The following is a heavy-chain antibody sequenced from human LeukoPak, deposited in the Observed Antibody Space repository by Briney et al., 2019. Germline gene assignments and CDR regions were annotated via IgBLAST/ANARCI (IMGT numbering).Heavy chain of an antibody. CDR1: GFTFSTYA. Sequence: PGRSLRLSCAASGFTFSTYAMSWVRQAPGKGLEWVSHFGGGGGTIYYADSVKGRFTISRDNSKNTLYLQMNSLRAEDTAVYYCAKSDCGGDCHLLDYWGQGTLVTVSS. V-gene: IGHV3-23*01. CDR3: AKSDCGGDCHLLDY. D-gene: IGHD2-21*02. J-gene: IGHJ4*02. CDR2: FGGGGGTI.